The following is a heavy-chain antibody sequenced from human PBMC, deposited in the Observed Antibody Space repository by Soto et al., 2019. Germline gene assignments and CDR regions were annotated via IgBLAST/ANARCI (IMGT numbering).Heavy chain of an antibody. D-gene: IGHD2-2*01. V-gene: IGHV6-1*01. Sequence: SQTLSLTCAISGDSVSSNSAAWNWIRQSPSRGLEWLGRTYYRSKWYNDYAVSVKSRITINPDTSKNQFSLQLNSVTPEDTAVYYCARERGIRAIVVVPAANWFDPWGQGTLVTVSS. CDR2: TYYRSKWYN. CDR3: ARERGIRAIVVVPAANWFDP. J-gene: IGHJ5*02. CDR1: GDSVSSNSAA.